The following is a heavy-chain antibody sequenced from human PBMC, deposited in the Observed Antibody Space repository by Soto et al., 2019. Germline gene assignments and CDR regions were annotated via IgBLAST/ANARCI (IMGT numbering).Heavy chain of an antibody. J-gene: IGHJ4*02. CDR3: ARHYGDVSRH. D-gene: IGHD3-16*01. CDR2: ISYSGSA. CDR1: GGSITTSNYY. V-gene: IGHV4-39*01. Sequence: QLQLQESGPGLVKPSETLSLTCTVSGGSITTSNYYWGWIRQTPERGLEWIATISYSGSAYYNPSLKSRVTISLDASKNQFSLKVTSVTAADTAVYYCARHYGDVSRHWGQGALVTVSS.